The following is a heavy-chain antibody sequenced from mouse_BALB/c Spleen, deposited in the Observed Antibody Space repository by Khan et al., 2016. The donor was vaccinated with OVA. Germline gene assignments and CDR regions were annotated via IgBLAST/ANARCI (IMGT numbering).Heavy chain of an antibody. Sequence: QVQLQQSGPGLVAPSQSLSITCTVSGFSLTDYGVNWVRQPPGKSLEWLGMIWGDGSTDYNSALKSRLHINKDKSKSQVFLKMNRLQTDDTARYYCARELRLGGFAYWGQGTLVTVSA. V-gene: IGHV2-6-7*01. D-gene: IGHD1-2*01. CDR3: ARELRLGGFAY. CDR1: GFSLTDYG. CDR2: IWGDGST. J-gene: IGHJ3*01.